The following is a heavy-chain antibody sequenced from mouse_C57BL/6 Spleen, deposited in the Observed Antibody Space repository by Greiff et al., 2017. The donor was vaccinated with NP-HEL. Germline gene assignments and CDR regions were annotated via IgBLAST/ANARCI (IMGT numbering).Heavy chain of an antibody. CDR1: GYTFTDYE. V-gene: IGHV1-15*01. D-gene: IGHD2-5*01. CDR2: IDPETGGT. CDR3: TKGYSNYVGDFYYFDD. Sequence: QVQLQQSGAELVRPGASVTLSCKASGYTFTDYEMHWVKQTPVHGLEWIGAIDPETGGTAYNQKFKGKAILAAAKSSSTAYMELRSLTSEDSAVYYCTKGYSNYVGDFYYFDDWGQGTTLTVSS. J-gene: IGHJ2*01.